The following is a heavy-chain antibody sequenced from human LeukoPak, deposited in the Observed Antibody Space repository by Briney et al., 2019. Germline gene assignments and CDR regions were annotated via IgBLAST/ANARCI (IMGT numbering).Heavy chain of an antibody. V-gene: IGHV4-61*08. CDR2: SGSP. D-gene: IGHD2-21*01. CDR1: GDSVSSAGYH. Sequence: SETLSLTCSVSGDSVSSAGYHWSWIRQAPGKGLEWIGHSGSPSYNPSLKSRVMISIDTSKNQFSLKVSTVTAADTAVYYCTSYYVGEGGRGHWGPGTLVTVSS. J-gene: IGHJ4*02. CDR3: TSYYVGEGGRGH.